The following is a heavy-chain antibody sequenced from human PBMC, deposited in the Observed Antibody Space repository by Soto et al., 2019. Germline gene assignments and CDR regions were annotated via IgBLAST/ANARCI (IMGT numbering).Heavy chain of an antibody. V-gene: IGHV4-30-4*01. J-gene: IGHJ6*02. D-gene: IGHD4-17*01. CDR1: GDSVSNGDYS. CDR2: IYYIGGP. CDR3: ARDPYQDYGDSDSYYALDA. Sequence: QVHLQESGPGLVKPSETLSLTCSVSGDSVSNGDYSWSWIRQPPGKGLEWIGYIYYIGGPYYNPSLQTRVTMSMDTSKNQVSLNLTSVTAADTAVYFCARDPYQDYGDSDSYYALDAWGPGLTVTVSS.